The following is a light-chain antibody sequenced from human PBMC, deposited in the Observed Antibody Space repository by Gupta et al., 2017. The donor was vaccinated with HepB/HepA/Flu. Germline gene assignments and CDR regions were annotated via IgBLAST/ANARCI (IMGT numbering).Light chain of an antibody. CDR3: QHLNTYPG. CDR1: QGISNF. J-gene: IGKJ4*01. Sequence: DIQLTQSPSFLSASVGDRVTITCRASQGISNFLAWYQQKPGKAPKLLIYVASTLQSGVPSRFSGSGSGTEFSLTISSLQPEDFATYHCQHLNTYPGFGGGTKVEIK. V-gene: IGKV1-9*01. CDR2: VAS.